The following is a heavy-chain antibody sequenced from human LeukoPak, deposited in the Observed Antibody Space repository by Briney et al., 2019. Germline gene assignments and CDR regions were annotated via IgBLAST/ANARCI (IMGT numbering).Heavy chain of an antibody. D-gene: IGHD6-19*01. CDR3: ARGGSGWPFDY. J-gene: IGHJ4*02. V-gene: IGHV3-33*01. CDR1: GFTFSSYG. Sequence: PGGSLRLPCAASGFTFSSYGMHWVRQAPGKGLEWVAVIWYDGSNKYYADSVKGRFTISRDNSKNTLYLQMNSLRAEDTAVYYCARGGSGWPFDYWGQGTLVTVSS. CDR2: IWYDGSNK.